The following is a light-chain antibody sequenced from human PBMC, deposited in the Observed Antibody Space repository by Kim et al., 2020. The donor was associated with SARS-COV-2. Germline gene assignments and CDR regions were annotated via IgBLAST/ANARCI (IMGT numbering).Light chain of an antibody. CDR3: QQSYSTLMYT. CDR2: AAS. CDR1: QSMSSY. V-gene: IGKV1-39*01. Sequence: ASVGDRVTITCRASQSMSSYLNWYQQKPGKAPKLLIYAASSLQSGVPSRFSGSGSGTDFTLTISSLQPEEFATYYCQQSYSTLMYTFGQGTKLEI. J-gene: IGKJ2*01.